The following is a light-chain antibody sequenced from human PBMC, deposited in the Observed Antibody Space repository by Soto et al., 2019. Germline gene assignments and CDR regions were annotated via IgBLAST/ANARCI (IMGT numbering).Light chain of an antibody. Sequence: QSVLTQPPSASGTPGQTVTISCSGSSSNIGSAYIYWYQHLPGTAPKLLIYRNNQRPSGVPDRFSASQSGTSASLAISGLRSEDDADYYCEAWDDRLLVFGGVTNLTVL. V-gene: IGLV1-47*01. J-gene: IGLJ2*01. CDR3: EAWDDRLLV. CDR2: RNN. CDR1: SSNIGSAY.